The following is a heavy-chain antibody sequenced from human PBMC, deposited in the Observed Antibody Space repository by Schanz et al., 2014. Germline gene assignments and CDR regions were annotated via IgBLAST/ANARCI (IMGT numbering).Heavy chain of an antibody. J-gene: IGHJ4*02. Sequence: QVPLQESGPGLVKPSETLSLTCAVSGGSISSGGYSWSWIRQPPGKGLEGIGYIFFRGSTYYNPSLKSRVTISLATPKNHFSLNLNSVTAADTAVYYCAREWSSFDYWGQGALVSVSS. V-gene: IGHV4-30-4*07. CDR2: IFFRGST. CDR1: GGSISSGGYS. CDR3: AREWSSFDY. D-gene: IGHD3-10*01.